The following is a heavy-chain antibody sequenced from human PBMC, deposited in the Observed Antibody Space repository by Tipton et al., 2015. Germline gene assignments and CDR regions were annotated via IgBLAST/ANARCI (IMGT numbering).Heavy chain of an antibody. V-gene: IGHV4-31*03. CDR2: IYYNGSS. CDR3: ARQGYYYDSRGSHHLQFDI. D-gene: IGHD3-22*01. J-gene: IGHJ3*02. CDR1: GGSLRSDSYY. Sequence: TLSLTCSVSGGSLRSDSYYWTWIRQHPGRGLEWIGHIYYNGSSSYNPSVKSRITMSLDTSKDQFSLQVSSVTAADTAVYYCARQGYYYDSRGSHHLQFDIWGQGTMVTVSS.